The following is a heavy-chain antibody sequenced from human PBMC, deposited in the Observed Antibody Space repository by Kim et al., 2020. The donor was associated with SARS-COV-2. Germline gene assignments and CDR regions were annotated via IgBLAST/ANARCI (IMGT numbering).Heavy chain of an antibody. D-gene: IGHD3-22*01. CDR2: MNPNSGNT. V-gene: IGHV1-8*01. CDR3: ARGDRDNSSGYYAIPLLFRPKDTYYYYGMDG. Sequence: ASVKVSCKASGYTFTSYDINWVRQATGQGLAWMGWMNPNSGNTGYAQKFQGRVTMTRHNSISTAYMELSSLRSEDTAVYYCARGDRDNSSGYYAIPLLFRPKDTYYYYGMDGWGQGTTVTVYS. CDR1: GYTFTSYD. J-gene: IGHJ6*02.